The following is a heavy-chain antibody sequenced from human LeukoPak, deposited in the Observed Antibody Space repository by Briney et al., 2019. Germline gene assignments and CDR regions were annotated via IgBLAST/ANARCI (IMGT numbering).Heavy chain of an antibody. CDR2: ISGSGGTA. Sequence: PGGSLRLSCAASGFTFDNFAKSWVRQAPGKGLEWVSEISGSGGTAYYADSLKGRFTISRDNSNNTLYLQMNSLRVEDTALYYCAKGKVAAAARFDYWGQGILVTVTS. CDR1: GFTFDNFA. V-gene: IGHV3-23*01. D-gene: IGHD6-13*01. J-gene: IGHJ4*02. CDR3: AKGKVAAAARFDY.